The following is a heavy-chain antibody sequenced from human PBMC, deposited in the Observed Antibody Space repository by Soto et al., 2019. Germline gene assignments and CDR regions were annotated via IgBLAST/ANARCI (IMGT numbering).Heavy chain of an antibody. CDR2: ISAYNGNT. D-gene: IGHD1-26*01. CDR3: ARGGSLYWYFDL. Sequence: ASVKVSCKASGFTFTSYAITWVRQAPGQGLEWMGWISAYNGNTKYAQNLQGRVTITRDTSASTAYMELSSLRSEDTAVYYCARGGSLYWYFDLWGRGTLVTVSS. V-gene: IGHV1-18*01. CDR1: GFTFTSYA. J-gene: IGHJ2*01.